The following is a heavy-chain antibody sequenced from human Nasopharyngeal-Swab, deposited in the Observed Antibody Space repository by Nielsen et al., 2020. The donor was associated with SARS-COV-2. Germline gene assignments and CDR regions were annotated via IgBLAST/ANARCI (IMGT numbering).Heavy chain of an antibody. V-gene: IGHV3-74*01. CDR2: INSDGSST. J-gene: IGHJ6*02. CDR3: ARDYRTYYYGSGYYYYYGMDV. CDR1: GFTFSSYW. D-gene: IGHD3-10*01. Sequence: GESLKISCAASGFTFSSYWMHWVRQAPGKGLVWVSRINSDGSSTSYADSVKGRFTISRDNAKNTLHLQMNSLRAEDTAVYYCARDYRTYYYGSGYYYYYGMDVWGQGTTVTVSS.